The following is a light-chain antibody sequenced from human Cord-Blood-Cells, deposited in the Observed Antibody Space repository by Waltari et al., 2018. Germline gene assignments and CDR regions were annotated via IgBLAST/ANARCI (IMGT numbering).Light chain of an antibody. V-gene: IGLV2-14*03. Sequence: QSAQTQPASVSGSPGQSLTISCAGTNSDAVGYNYVSWYQQHPGKAPKRMIYGVSNRPAGVYNRCTGSETGNTAALTIYGLQAEDEADYYWSSYTRSSTRVFGGGTKLA. CDR2: GVS. CDR1: NSDAVGYNY. J-gene: IGLJ2*01. CDR3: SSYTRSSTRV.